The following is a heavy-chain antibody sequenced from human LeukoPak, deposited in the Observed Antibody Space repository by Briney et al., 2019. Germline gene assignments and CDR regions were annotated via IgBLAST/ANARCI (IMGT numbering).Heavy chain of an antibody. Sequence: GGSLRLSCAASGFTFSSYGMHWVRQAPGKGLEWVAVISYDGSNKYYADSVKGRFTISRDNSKNTLYLQMNSLRAEDTAVYYCAKLPSLHYFDYWGQGTLVTVSS. J-gene: IGHJ4*02. CDR3: AKLPSLHYFDY. V-gene: IGHV3-30*18. CDR2: ISYDGSNK. CDR1: GFTFSSYG.